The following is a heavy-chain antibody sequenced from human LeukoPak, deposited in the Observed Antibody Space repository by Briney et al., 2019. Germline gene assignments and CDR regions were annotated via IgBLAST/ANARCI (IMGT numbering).Heavy chain of an antibody. J-gene: IGHJ4*02. CDR1: HGSIISTSDY. CDR3: ARGAVGIDY. CDR2: IYYSGST. Sequence: SETLSLTCTVSHGSIISTSDYWGWIRQPPGKGLEWIGSIYYSGSTYYSPSLKGRVTISVDTSKSQFSLRLNSVTAADTALYYCARGAVGIDYWGPGTLVTVSS. D-gene: IGHD1-26*01. V-gene: IGHV4-39*07.